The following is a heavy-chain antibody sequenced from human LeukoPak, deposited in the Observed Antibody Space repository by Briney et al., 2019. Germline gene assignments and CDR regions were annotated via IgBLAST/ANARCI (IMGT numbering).Heavy chain of an antibody. CDR3: ARELGYYDSSGFDY. Sequence: PGGSLRLSCAASGFSFGSYGMHWVRQAPGKGLEWVAVISHEGSGKYHADSVKGRFTISRDNSKNMVYLQMNSLRVEDTAVYYCARELGYYDSSGFDYWGQGTLVTVSS. CDR1: GFSFGSYG. J-gene: IGHJ4*02. CDR2: ISHEGSGK. D-gene: IGHD3-22*01. V-gene: IGHV3-30*03.